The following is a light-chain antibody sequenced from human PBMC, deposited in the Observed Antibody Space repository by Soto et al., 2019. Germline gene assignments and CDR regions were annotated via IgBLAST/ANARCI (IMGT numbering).Light chain of an antibody. CDR3: QQSYSSLYT. CDR1: QSISTY. CDR2: AAS. V-gene: IGKV1-39*01. Sequence: DIQMTQSPSSLSASVGDRVTITCRASQSISTYLNWYQQKPGRAPKLLIYAASSLQSGVPSSFSGSGSGTDFTLTISSLQPEDFATYYCQQSYSSLYTFGQGTKLENK. J-gene: IGKJ2*01.